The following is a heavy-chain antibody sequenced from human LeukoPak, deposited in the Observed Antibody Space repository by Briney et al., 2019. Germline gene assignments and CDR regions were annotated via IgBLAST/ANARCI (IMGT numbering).Heavy chain of an antibody. CDR1: GFSLSTTEVA. CDR2: IYWDDDK. CDR3: ARRDYSGSYYDY. D-gene: IGHD1-26*01. J-gene: IGHJ4*02. V-gene: IGHV2-5*02. Sequence: SGPTLVKPPQTLTLTCTFSGFSLSTTEVAVGWIRQPPGKALEWLALIYWDDDKRYSPSLKSRLTITKDTSKNQVVLTMTNMDPVDTATYYCARRDYSGSYYDYWGQGTLVTVSS.